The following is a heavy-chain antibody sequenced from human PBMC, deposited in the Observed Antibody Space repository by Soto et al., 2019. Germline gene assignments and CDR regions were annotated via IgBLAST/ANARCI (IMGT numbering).Heavy chain of an antibody. J-gene: IGHJ4*02. CDR1: GFTFGNYW. CDR3: VRGAYDWPGTDF. CDR2: MDASGYYT. D-gene: IGHD3-9*01. Sequence: EVQLVESGGSLVQPGGSLRLSCAAAGFTFGNYWMHWIRQLPGKGFVWVSRMDASGYYTDYADSVKGRFTISRDNAKSTLFLQMHGLRVEDTGLYCRVRGAYDWPGTDFWGQGTLVTAPS. V-gene: IGHV3-74*01.